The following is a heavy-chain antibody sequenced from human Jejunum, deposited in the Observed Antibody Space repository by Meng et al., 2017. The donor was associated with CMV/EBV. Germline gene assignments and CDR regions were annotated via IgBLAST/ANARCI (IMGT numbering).Heavy chain of an antibody. CDR2: IDFNSGGT. CDR1: FTGFY. D-gene: IGHD1/OR15-1a*01. Sequence: FTGFYIPWVRQAPGQGLEWMGWIDFNSGGTIYPQNFQGRVTMTRDTSITTVYMELTRLRSDDTAVYYCATSRHGAGMYYSVEHYFGFWGQGTLVTVSS. J-gene: IGHJ4*02. CDR3: ATSRHGAGMYYSVEHYFGF. V-gene: IGHV1-2*02.